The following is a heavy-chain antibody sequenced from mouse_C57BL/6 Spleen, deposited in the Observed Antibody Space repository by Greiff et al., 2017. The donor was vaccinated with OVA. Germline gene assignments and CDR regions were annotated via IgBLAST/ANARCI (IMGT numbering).Heavy chain of an antibody. V-gene: IGHV1-69*01. CDR3: ARRGAIYGPPGDYYAMDY. D-gene: IGHD1-1*01. J-gene: IGHJ4*01. Sequence: QVQLQQPGAELVMPGASVKLSCKASGYTFTSYWMHWVKQRPGQGLEWIGEIDPSDSYTNYNQKFKGKSTLTVDKSSSTAYMQLSSLTSEDSAVYYCARRGAIYGPPGDYYAMDYWGQGTSVTVSS. CDR2: IDPSDSYT. CDR1: GYTFTSYW.